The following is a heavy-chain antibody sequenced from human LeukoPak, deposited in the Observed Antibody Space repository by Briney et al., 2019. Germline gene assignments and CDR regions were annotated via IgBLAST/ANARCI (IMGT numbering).Heavy chain of an antibody. Sequence: ASVKVSCKASGYTFTSYYMHWVRQAPGQGLEWMGIINPSGGSTSYAQKFQGRVTMTRDTSTSTVYMELSSLRSEDTAVYYCARDLDSLAARGWFDPWGQGTLVTVSS. D-gene: IGHD3/OR15-3a*01. CDR1: GYTFTSYY. J-gene: IGHJ5*02. V-gene: IGHV1-46*01. CDR2: INPSGGST. CDR3: ARDLDSLAARGWFDP.